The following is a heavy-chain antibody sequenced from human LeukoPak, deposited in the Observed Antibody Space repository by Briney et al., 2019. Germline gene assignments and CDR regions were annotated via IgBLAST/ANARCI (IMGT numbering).Heavy chain of an antibody. Sequence: PGGSLRLSCAASGFTFSSYAMSWVRQAPGKGLEWVSAISGSGGSTYYADSVKGRFTISRDNSKNTLYLQMNSLRAEDTAVYYCAKDPYSSSWPHYFDYWGQGTLVTVSS. CDR3: AKDPYSSSWPHYFDY. D-gene: IGHD6-13*01. V-gene: IGHV3-23*01. CDR1: GFTFSSYA. CDR2: ISGSGGST. J-gene: IGHJ4*02.